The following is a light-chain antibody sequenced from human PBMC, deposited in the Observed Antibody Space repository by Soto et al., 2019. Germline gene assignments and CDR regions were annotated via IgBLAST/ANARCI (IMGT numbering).Light chain of an antibody. J-gene: IGKJ1*01. V-gene: IGKV3-20*01. CDR3: QQYGSSPLWT. Sequence: EIVLTQSPGTLSLSPGERATLSCRASQSVNSNYLTWYQHNPGQAPRLLIYGASSRATGIPDRFRGGGSGTDFTLTIRRLEPEDFVVYYCQQYGSSPLWTFGQGTTVDIK. CDR2: GAS. CDR1: QSVNSNY.